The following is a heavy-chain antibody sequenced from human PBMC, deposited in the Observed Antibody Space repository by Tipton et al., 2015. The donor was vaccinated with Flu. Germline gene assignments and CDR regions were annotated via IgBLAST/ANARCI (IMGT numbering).Heavy chain of an antibody. CDR2: IHNSGRT. Sequence: LSLSCAVSGYFIRENYYWGWMRQSPGKGLEWIVNIHNSGRTFYNPSLRSRITMSIDTSNNPFSLILSLVTAADTAMYYCGGPSTQDSYDSSISTDAFDVWGQGTMVTVSS. V-gene: IGHV4-38-2*01. D-gene: IGHD3-22*01. CDR1: GYFIRENYY. J-gene: IGHJ3*01. CDR3: GGPSTQDSYDSSISTDAFDV.